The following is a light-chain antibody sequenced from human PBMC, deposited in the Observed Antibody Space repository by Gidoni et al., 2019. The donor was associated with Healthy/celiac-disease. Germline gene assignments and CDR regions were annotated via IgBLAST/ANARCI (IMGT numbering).Light chain of an antibody. J-gene: IGKJ2*01. CDR1: QSISSW. CDR2: AAS. V-gene: IGKV1-5*01. Sequence: DIQMTQSPSTLSASVGDRVNITCRASQSISSWLAWYQQNPGKAPKLLIYAASSLESGVPSRFSGSGSGTEFTLTISSLQPDDFATYYCQQYNSYSYTFXQXTKLEIK. CDR3: QQYNSYSYT.